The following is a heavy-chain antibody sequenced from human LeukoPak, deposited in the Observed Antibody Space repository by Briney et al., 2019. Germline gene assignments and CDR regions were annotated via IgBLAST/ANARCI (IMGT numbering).Heavy chain of an antibody. CDR1: GGSISGYY. Sequence: SETLSLTCTVSGGSISGYYWSWIRQPPGKGLEWIGYIHYRGSSNYNPSLKSGVTISVDTSKNQFSLEISSVTAADTAVYYCARDLPGSSLFDYWGQGTLVTVSS. D-gene: IGHD6-13*01. CDR2: IHYRGSS. J-gene: IGHJ4*02. V-gene: IGHV4-59*01. CDR3: ARDLPGSSLFDY.